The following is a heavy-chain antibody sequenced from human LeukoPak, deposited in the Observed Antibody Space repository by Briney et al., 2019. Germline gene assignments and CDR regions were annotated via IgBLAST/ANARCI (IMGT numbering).Heavy chain of an antibody. Sequence: PSETLSLTCTVSGGSISSGGYYWSWIRQHPGKGLEWIGYIYYSGSTYYNPSLKSRVTISVDTSKNQFSLKLSSVTAADTAVYYCASGNRRYCSGGSCWGFDPWGQGTLVTVSS. V-gene: IGHV4-31*03. D-gene: IGHD2-15*01. J-gene: IGHJ5*02. CDR1: GGSISSGGYY. CDR3: ASGNRRYCSGGSCWGFDP. CDR2: IYYSGST.